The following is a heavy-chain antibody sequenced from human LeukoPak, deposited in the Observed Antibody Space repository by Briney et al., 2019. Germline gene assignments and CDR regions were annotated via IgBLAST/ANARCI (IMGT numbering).Heavy chain of an antibody. D-gene: IGHD3-10*02. J-gene: IGHJ6*04. CDR1: GFTFGLNE. V-gene: IGHV3-48*03. CDR2: ISSSGSTI. Sequence: GGSLRLSCAGSGFTFGLNEMNWVRQAPGKGLEWVSYISSSGSTIYYADSVKGRFTISRDNAKNSLYLQMNSLRAEDTAVYYCAELGITMIGGVWGKGTTVTISS. CDR3: AELGITMIGGV.